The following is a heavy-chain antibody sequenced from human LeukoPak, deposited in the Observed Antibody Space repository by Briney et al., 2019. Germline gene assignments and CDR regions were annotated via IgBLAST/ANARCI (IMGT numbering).Heavy chain of an antibody. CDR1: GFSLSTSGMC. Sequence: SGPTLVNPTQTLTLTCTFSGFSLSTSGMCVSWIRQPPGKALEWLALIDWDDDKYYITSLKTRLTISKDTYKNQVVLTMTNRDPVDTATYYCARSKQLVPYGMDVWGQGTTVTVSS. D-gene: IGHD6-13*01. CDR3: ARSKQLVPYGMDV. V-gene: IGHV2-70*01. CDR2: IDWDDDK. J-gene: IGHJ6*02.